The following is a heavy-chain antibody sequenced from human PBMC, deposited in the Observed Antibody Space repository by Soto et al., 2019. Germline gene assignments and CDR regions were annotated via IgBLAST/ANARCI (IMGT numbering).Heavy chain of an antibody. V-gene: IGHV4-59*01. Sequence: SETLSLTCTVSGGSISSYYWSWIRQPPGKGLEWIGYIYYSGSTNYNPSLKSRVTISVDTSKNQFSLKLSSVTAADTAVYYCARVMRVRGVISSNWFDPWGQGTLVTVSS. CDR1: GGSISSYY. D-gene: IGHD3-10*01. J-gene: IGHJ5*02. CDR3: ARVMRVRGVISSNWFDP. CDR2: IYYSGST.